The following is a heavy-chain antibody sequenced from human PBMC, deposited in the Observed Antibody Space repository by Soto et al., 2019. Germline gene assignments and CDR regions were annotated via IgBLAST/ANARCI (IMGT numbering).Heavy chain of an antibody. V-gene: IGHV1-69*13. Sequence: ASVKVSCKASGGTFSSYAISWVRQAPGQGLEWMGGIIPIFGTANYAQKFQGRVTITADESTSTAYMELSSLRSEDTAAYYCAREIKPSTGFDPWGQGTLVTVSS. CDR2: IIPIFGTA. CDR3: AREIKPSTGFDP. J-gene: IGHJ5*02. CDR1: GGTFSSYA.